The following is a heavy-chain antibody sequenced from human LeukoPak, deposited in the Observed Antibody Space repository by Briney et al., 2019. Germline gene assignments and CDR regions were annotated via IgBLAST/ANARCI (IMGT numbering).Heavy chain of an antibody. J-gene: IGHJ4*02. V-gene: IGHV1-46*01. Sequence: ASVKVSCKASGYTSTSYYIHWVRQAPGQGLEWMGIINPSVGSTSYAQKFQGRVTMTRGMSTSTVSMELTSLRSEDTAIYYCARATFSVLSSSGFDYWGQGALVTVSS. CDR2: INPSVGST. CDR1: GYTSTSYY. D-gene: IGHD6-6*01. CDR3: ARATFSVLSSSGFDY.